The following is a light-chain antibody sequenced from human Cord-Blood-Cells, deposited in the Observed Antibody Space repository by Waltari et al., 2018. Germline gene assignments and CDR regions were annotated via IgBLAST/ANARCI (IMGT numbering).Light chain of an antibody. Sequence: SYELTQPPSVAVSPGHTASITCPGDKLGDKQACCYQQKPGQSPVLVIYQDSKRPSGIPERFSGSNSGNTATLTISGTQAMDEADYYCQAWDSSTNWVFGGGTKLTVL. CDR2: QDS. V-gene: IGLV3-1*01. CDR1: KLGDKQ. CDR3: QAWDSSTNWV. J-gene: IGLJ3*02.